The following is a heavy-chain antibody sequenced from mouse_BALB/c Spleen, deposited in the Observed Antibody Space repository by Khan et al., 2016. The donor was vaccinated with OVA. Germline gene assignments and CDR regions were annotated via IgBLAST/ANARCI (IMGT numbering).Heavy chain of an antibody. V-gene: IGHV2-6-1*01. J-gene: IGHJ4*01. CDR2: IWSDGST. CDR1: GFSLTNYG. D-gene: IGHD2-4*01. CDR3: ARQPYYHYNIMDY. Sequence: QVQLQQSGPDLVAPSQSLSITCTISGFSLTNYGVHWVRQPPGKGLEWLVVIWSDGSTTYNSALKSRLTISKDNSKSQVFLKVNSLQTDDTAMYFCARQPYYHYNIMDYWGQGTSVTVSS.